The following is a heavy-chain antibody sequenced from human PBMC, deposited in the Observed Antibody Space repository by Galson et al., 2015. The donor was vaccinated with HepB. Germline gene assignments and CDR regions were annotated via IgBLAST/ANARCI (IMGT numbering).Heavy chain of an antibody. D-gene: IGHD1-26*01. CDR1: GFTFSSYG. V-gene: IGHV3-30*18. J-gene: IGHJ4*02. Sequence: SLRLSCAASGFTFSSYGMHWVRQAPGKGLEWVAVISYDGSNKYYADSVKGRFTISRDNSKNTLYLQMNSLRAEDTAVYYCAKKGGSGSYGGYYFDYWGQGTLVTVSS. CDR3: AKKGGSGSYGGYYFDY. CDR2: ISYDGSNK.